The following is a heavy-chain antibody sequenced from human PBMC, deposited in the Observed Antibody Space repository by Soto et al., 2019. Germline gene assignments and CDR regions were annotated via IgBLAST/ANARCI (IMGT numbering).Heavy chain of an antibody. Sequence: SVKVSCKASGGTFSSYAISWVRQAPGQGLEWMGGIIPIFGTANYAQKFQGRVTITADESTSTAYMELSSLRSEDTAVYYCARDPGEGYGMDVWGQGTTVTVSS. D-gene: IGHD2-21*01. J-gene: IGHJ6*02. CDR1: GGTFSSYA. V-gene: IGHV1-69*13. CDR3: ARDPGEGYGMDV. CDR2: IIPIFGTA.